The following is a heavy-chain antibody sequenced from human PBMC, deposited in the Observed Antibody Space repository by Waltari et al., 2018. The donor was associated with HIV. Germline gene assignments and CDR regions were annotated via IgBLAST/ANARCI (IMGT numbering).Heavy chain of an antibody. Sequence: VRLVEAGEGVVRPGSSLGLCGAASGSGVSTYGIHWVRQAPGKGLEWVALIGFDGRNEYYSDSVKGRLIISRDNSKSTLYLQMNSLRVEDTAVYFCARDQDYMGRLSYFDLWGRGTLVTVSS. CDR2: IGFDGRNE. J-gene: IGHJ2*01. CDR3: ARDQDYMGRLSYFDL. CDR1: GSGVSTYG. V-gene: IGHV3-33*01. D-gene: IGHD4-4*01.